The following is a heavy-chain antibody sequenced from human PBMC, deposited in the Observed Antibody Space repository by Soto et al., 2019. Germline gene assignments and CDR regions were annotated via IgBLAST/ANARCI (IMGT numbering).Heavy chain of an antibody. CDR2: INAVNGNT. V-gene: IGHV1-3*01. Sequence: QVQLVQSGAEVKKPGASVKVSCKASGYTFTSYAMHWVRQAPGQRLEWMGWINAVNGNTKNSQKFQGRVTITRDTSASTAYMELSSMRSEATTVYYCARDLGGWTDYWGQGTLVTVSS. D-gene: IGHD6-19*01. CDR3: ARDLGGWTDY. J-gene: IGHJ4*02. CDR1: GYTFTSYA.